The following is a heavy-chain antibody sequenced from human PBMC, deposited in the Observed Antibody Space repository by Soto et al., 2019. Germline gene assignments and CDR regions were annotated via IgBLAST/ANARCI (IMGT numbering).Heavy chain of an antibody. CDR1: GFTFSTYT. D-gene: IGHD2-21*01. CDR3: ARRRGDGYFDY. J-gene: IGHJ4*02. Sequence: GGSLRLSCAASGFTFSTYTMYWVRQAPGKGPEWVAVMSYDGSSEYYADSVKGRFTISRDNSKNTLYLQMNSLRAEDTAVYYCARRRGDGYFDYWGQGTLVTVSS. CDR2: MSYDGSSE. V-gene: IGHV3-30-3*01.